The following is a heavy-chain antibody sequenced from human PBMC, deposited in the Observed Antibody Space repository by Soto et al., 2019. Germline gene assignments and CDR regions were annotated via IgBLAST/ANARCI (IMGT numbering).Heavy chain of an antibody. CDR2: IYYSGST. Sequence: PSETLSLTCTVSGGSIISGDYYWSWIRQPPGKGLEWIGYIYYSGSTYYNPSLKSRVTISVDTSKNQFSLKLSSVTAADTAVYYCARVVLMVYAPTAVDYWGQGTLVTVSS. CDR1: GGSIISGDYY. J-gene: IGHJ4*02. D-gene: IGHD2-8*01. CDR3: ARVVLMVYAPTAVDY. V-gene: IGHV4-30-4*01.